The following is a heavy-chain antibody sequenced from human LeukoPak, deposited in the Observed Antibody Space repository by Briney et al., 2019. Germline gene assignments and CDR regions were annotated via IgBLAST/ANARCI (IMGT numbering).Heavy chain of an antibody. J-gene: IGHJ3*02. Sequence: GESLKISCKGSGYSFTSYWIGWVRKMPGKGLEWMGIIYPGDSDTRYSLSFQGQVTISADKSISTAYLQWSSLKASDSAMYYCATNTMFRGIHAFDIWGQGTMVTVSS. CDR2: IYPGDSDT. V-gene: IGHV5-51*01. CDR1: GYSFTSYW. D-gene: IGHD3-10*01. CDR3: ATNTMFRGIHAFDI.